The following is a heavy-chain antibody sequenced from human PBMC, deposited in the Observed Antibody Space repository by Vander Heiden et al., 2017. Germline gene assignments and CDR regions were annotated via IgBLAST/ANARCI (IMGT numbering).Heavy chain of an antibody. CDR3: ARDQGRYSGNYPRDY. CDR2: ISSSSSYI. D-gene: IGHD1-26*01. CDR1: GFTFSGYS. Sequence: EVQLVESGGGLVKPGGSLRLSCAASGFTFSGYSMNWGRQAPGKGLEWVSSISSSSSYIYYADSVKGRFTISRDNAKNSLYLQMNSLRAEDTAVYYCARDQGRYSGNYPRDYWGQGTLVTVSS. J-gene: IGHJ4*02. V-gene: IGHV3-21*01.